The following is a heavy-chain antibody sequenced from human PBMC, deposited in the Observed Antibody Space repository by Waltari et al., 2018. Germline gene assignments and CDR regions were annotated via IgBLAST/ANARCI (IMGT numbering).Heavy chain of an antibody. V-gene: IGHV4-34*01. CDR1: GGSFSGYY. CDR3: ARIYYGDHEGDY. D-gene: IGHD4-17*01. Sequence: QVQLQQWGAGLLKPSETLSLTCAVYGGSFSGYYCVWIRQPPGKGLEWIGEINHSGSTNYNPSLKSRVTISVDTSKNQFSLKLSSVTAADTAVYYCARIYYGDHEGDYWGQGTLVTVSS. CDR2: INHSGST. J-gene: IGHJ4*02.